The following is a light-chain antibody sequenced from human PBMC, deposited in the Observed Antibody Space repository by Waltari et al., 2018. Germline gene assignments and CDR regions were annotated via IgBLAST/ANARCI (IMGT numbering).Light chain of an antibody. CDR3: QHYVRLPAT. CDR2: GTS. CDR1: QSVGRT. Sequence: DIVLTQSPCTLSLSPGARTTLFCRASQSVGRTLAWYQQKPGQAPRLLIYGTSSRATDIPDRFSGSGSGTDFSLTINRLEPEDLAVYYCQHYVRLPATFGQGTKVEIK. J-gene: IGKJ1*01. V-gene: IGKV3-20*01.